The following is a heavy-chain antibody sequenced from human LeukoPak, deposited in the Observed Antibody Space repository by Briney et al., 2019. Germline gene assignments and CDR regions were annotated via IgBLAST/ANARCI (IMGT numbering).Heavy chain of an antibody. CDR1: GFTFSDYY. J-gene: IGHJ3*02. D-gene: IGHD1-26*01. CDR3: ARDLSWGGSYYADAFDI. V-gene: IGHV3-11*04. Sequence: PGGSLRLSCAASGFTFSDYYMSWIRQAPGKGLEWVSYISSSGSTIYYADSVKGRFTISRDNAKNSLYLQMNSLRAEDTAVYYCARDLSWGGSYYADAFDIWGQGTMVTVSS. CDR2: ISSSGSTI.